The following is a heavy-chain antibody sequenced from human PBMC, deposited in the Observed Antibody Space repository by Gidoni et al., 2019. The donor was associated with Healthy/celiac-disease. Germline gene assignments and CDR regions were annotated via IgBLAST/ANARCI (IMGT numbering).Heavy chain of an antibody. D-gene: IGHD3-10*01. CDR1: GGSFSGYY. CDR2: INHSGST. J-gene: IGHJ4*02. CDR3: AGLGSYLY. V-gene: IGHV4-34*01. Sequence: QVQLQQWGTGLLKPSETLSLTCAVYGGSFSGYYWSWIRQPPGKGLEWIGEINHSGSTNYNPSLKSRVTISVDTSKNQFSLKLSSVTAADTAVYYCAGLGSYLYWGQGTLVTVSS.